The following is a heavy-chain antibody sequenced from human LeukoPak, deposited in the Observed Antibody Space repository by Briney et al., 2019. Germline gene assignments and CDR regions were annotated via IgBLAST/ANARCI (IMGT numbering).Heavy chain of an antibody. CDR3: ARGATYAYYQDY. Sequence: GSLRLSCSASGFTFTSYWMSWVRQAPGKGLEWVANIKQDGSEQDYMDSMKGRFTISRDNAKNTLYLQMNSLRAEDTAVYYCARGATYAYYQDYWGQGTLVTVSS. CDR2: IKQDGSEQ. J-gene: IGHJ4*02. V-gene: IGHV3-7*01. CDR1: GFTFTSYW. D-gene: IGHD1-26*01.